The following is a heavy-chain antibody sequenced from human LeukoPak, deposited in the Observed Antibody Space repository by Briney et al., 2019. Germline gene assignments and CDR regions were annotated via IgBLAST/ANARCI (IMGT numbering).Heavy chain of an antibody. CDR3: ARHYDTSGYWYYFDY. V-gene: IGHV4-59*08. J-gene: IGHJ4*02. D-gene: IGHD3-22*01. CDR1: GGSISSHY. CDR2: IYYSGST. Sequence: SETLSLTCTVSGGSISSHYWSWIRQPPGKGLEWIGYIYYSGSTNYNPPLKSRVTISVDTSKNQFSLKLSSVTAADTAVYYCARHYDTSGYWYYFDYWGQGTLVTVSS.